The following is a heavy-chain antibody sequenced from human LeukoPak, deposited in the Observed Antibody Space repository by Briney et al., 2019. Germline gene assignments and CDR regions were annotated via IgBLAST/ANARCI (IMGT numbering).Heavy chain of an antibody. Sequence: ASVKVSCKASGYTFTSYDINWVRQATGQGLEWMGWMNPNSGNTGYAQKFQGRVTMTRDTSTSTVYMELSSLRSEDTAVYYCAREKQTGYSSSFDYWGQGTLVTVSS. V-gene: IGHV1-8*01. J-gene: IGHJ4*02. CDR3: AREKQTGYSSSFDY. CDR1: GYTFTSYD. D-gene: IGHD6-13*01. CDR2: MNPNSGNT.